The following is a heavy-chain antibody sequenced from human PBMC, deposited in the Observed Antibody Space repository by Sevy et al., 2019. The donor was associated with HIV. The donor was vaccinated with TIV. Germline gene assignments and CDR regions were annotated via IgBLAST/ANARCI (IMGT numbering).Heavy chain of an antibody. CDR2: ISYDGSNK. CDR1: GFTFSSYG. D-gene: IGHD3-16*02. Sequence: GGSLRLSCAASGFTFSSYGMHWVRQAPGKGLEWVAVISYDGSNKYYADSVKGRFTISRDNSKNTLYLQMNSLRAEETAVYYCAKENMITFGGVIVPNFDYWGQGTLVTVSS. J-gene: IGHJ4*02. CDR3: AKENMITFGGVIVPNFDY. V-gene: IGHV3-30*18.